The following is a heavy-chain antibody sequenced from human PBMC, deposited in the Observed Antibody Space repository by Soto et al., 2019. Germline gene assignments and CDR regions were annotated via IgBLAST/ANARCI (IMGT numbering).Heavy chain of an antibody. D-gene: IGHD2-8*01. CDR2: ISYSGNT. J-gene: IGHJ5*02. V-gene: IGHV4-59*08. CDR3: ARPGGYCSNGVCYNNWFDP. CDR1: GGSFSSYY. Sequence: SETLSLTCSVSGGSFSSYYWSWIRQPPGKGLEWIGYISYSGNTNYNPSLKSRVTMSVDTSKKQFSLKLTSVTAADTAVYYCARPGGYCSNGVCYNNWFDPWGQGTLVTVSS.